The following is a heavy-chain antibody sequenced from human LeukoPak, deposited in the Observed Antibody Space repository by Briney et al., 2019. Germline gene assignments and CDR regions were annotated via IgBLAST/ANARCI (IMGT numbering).Heavy chain of an antibody. J-gene: IGHJ4*02. V-gene: IGHV4-34*01. CDR1: GGSFSGYY. CDR2: INHSGST. CDR3: ARGSSGYALWRRGGNTKTSISFDY. D-gene: IGHD5-12*01. Sequence: SETLSLTCAVYGGSFSGYYWSWIRQPPGKGLEWIGEINHSGSTNYNPSLKSRVTISVDTSKNQFSPKLSSVTAADTAVYYCARGSSGYALWRRGGNTKTSISFDYWGQGTLVTVSS.